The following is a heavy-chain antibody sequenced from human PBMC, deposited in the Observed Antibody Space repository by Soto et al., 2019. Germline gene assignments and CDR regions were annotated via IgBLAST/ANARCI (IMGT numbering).Heavy chain of an antibody. CDR3: ARYRREAVAGYTLDN. CDR1: GGSISGNY. Sequence: SETLSLTCTVSGGSISGNYWTWIRQPPGKGLEWIGYVYNSGSTNYNPSLKSRVTISEDTSKSQFSLKVNSMTAADTAVYYCARYRREAVAGYTLDNWGQGIVVTVAS. CDR2: VYNSGST. V-gene: IGHV4-59*01. D-gene: IGHD2-15*01. J-gene: IGHJ4*02.